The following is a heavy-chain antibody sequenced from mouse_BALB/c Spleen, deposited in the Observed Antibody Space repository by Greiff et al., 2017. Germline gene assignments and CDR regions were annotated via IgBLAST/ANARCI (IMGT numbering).Heavy chain of an antibody. D-gene: IGHD2-14*01. CDR2: INPSTGYT. Sequence: VKLVESGAELAKPGASVKMSCKASGYTFTSYWMHWVKQRPGQGLEWIGYINPSTGYTEYNQKFKDKATLTADKSSSTAYMQLSSLTSEDSAVYYCASKLYDVSWFAYWGQGTLVTVSA. CDR3: ASKLYDVSWFAY. CDR1: GYTFTSYW. V-gene: IGHV1-7*01. J-gene: IGHJ3*01.